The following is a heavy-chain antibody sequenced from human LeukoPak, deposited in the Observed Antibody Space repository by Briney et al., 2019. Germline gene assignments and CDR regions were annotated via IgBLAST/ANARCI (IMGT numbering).Heavy chain of an antibody. CDR3: ARTTRASLYYFDY. Sequence: SETLSLTCAVSGGSFNNYYWSWIRQPPGKGLEWIGYIYYSGSTNYNPSLKSRVTISVDTSKNQFSLKLSSVTAADTAVYYCARTTRASLYYFDYWGQGTLVTVSS. D-gene: IGHD1-14*01. V-gene: IGHV4-59*01. CDR1: GGSFNNYY. J-gene: IGHJ4*02. CDR2: IYYSGST.